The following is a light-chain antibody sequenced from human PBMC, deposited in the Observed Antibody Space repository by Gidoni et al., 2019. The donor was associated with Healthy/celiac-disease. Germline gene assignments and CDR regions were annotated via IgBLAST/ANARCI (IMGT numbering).Light chain of an antibody. V-gene: IGKV1-9*01. CDR2: AAS. J-gene: IGKJ4*01. Sequence: DIQLTQSPSFLSASVGDRVTITCRASQGISSYLAWYQQKPGKAPKLLIYAASTLQSGVPSRFSGSGSGTEFTLTISSLQPEDFATYYCQQLNSYPRGLTFXGXTKVEIK. CDR1: QGISSY. CDR3: QQLNSYPRGLT.